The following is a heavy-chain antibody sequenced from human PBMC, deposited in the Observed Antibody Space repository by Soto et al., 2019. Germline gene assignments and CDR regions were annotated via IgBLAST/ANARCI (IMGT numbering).Heavy chain of an antibody. Sequence: RSLTLPCAISGDSVSSHSATWNWIMQSPSRGLEWLGRTYYRSKWYNEYAVSVKSRITINPDTSKNQFSLQLNSVTPEDTAVYYCARATRTWFDPWGQGTRVTVSA. CDR2: TYYRSKWYN. D-gene: IGHD4-17*01. CDR3: ARATRTWFDP. CDR1: GDSVSSHSAT. J-gene: IGHJ5*02. V-gene: IGHV6-1*01.